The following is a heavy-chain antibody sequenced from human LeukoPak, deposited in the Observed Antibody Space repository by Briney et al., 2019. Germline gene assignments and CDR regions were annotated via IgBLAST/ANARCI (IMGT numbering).Heavy chain of an antibody. J-gene: IGHJ4*02. CDR3: ARDILRGVVVVAATSDF. CDR2: IKEDGSKK. CDR1: GFTFSSYA. Sequence: PGGSLRLSCAASGFTFSSYAMSWVRQAPGKGLEWVAHIKEDGSKKYYVDSVKGRFTISRDNAKSSLYLQMNSLRAEDTAVYYCARDILRGVVVVAATSDFWGQGTLVTASS. V-gene: IGHV3-7*01. D-gene: IGHD2-15*01.